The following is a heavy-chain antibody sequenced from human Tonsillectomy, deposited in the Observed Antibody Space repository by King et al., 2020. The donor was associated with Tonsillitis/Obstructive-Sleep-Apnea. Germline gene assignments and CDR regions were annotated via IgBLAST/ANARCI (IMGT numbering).Heavy chain of an antibody. V-gene: IGHV3-23*04. CDR3: AKAYYYDSSGYDY. CDR1: GFTFSSYA. Sequence: VQLVESGGGLVQPGGSLRLSCAASGFTFSSYAMTWVRQAPGKGLEWVSAISGSGGTTYYADSVKGRFTISKDNSKNTLYLQMNSLRAEDTAVYYCAKAYYYDSSGYDYWGQGTLVTVSS. D-gene: IGHD3-22*01. J-gene: IGHJ4*02. CDR2: ISGSGGTT.